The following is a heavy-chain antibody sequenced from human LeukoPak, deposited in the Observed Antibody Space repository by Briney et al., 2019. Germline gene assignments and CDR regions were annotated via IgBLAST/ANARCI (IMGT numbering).Heavy chain of an antibody. Sequence: SETLSLTCTVSGYSISSGYYCAWIWQSPGKGLEWIGSIYYSGSTYYNPSLKSRVTISVDTSKNYFSLKLSSVTAADTAMYYCARDPYGSGSYLTGGDYWGQGTLVTVSS. CDR1: GYSISSGYY. CDR2: IYYSGST. D-gene: IGHD3-10*01. J-gene: IGHJ4*02. CDR3: ARDPYGSGSYLTGGDY. V-gene: IGHV4-38-2*02.